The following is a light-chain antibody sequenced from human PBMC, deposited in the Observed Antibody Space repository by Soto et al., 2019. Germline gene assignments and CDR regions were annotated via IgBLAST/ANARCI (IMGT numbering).Light chain of an antibody. J-gene: IGLJ3*02. Sequence: QSALTQPASVSGSPGQSITISCTGTSSDVAVYNYVSWFQQHPGKAPKLIIFGVNNRPSGVSDRFSGSKSGNTASLTSSGLQPEDEADYYCTSFTTTNTWVFGGGTQLTVL. CDR1: SSDVAVYNY. CDR3: TSFTTTNTWV. CDR2: GVN. V-gene: IGLV2-14*01.